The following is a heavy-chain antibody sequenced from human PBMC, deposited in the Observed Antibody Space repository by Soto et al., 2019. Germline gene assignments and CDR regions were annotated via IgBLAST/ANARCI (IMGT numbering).Heavy chain of an antibody. CDR3: ARDSSGWYDAFDI. Sequence: ASVMVSCKASGYTFTSYGISWVRQAPGQGLEXMGXXSXXNXXXXXAXXLQGRVTMTTDTSTSTAYMELRSLRSDETAVYYCARDSSGWYDAFDIWGQGTMVTVSS. CDR2: XSXXNXXX. D-gene: IGHD6-19*01. V-gene: IGHV1-18*04. CDR1: GYTFTSYG. J-gene: IGHJ3*02.